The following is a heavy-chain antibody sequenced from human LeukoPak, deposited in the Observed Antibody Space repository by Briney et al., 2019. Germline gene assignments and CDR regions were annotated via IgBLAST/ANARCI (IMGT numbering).Heavy chain of an antibody. CDR2: INTNTGNP. V-gene: IGHV7-4-1*02. CDR1: GYSFTTYA. J-gene: IGHJ4*02. D-gene: IGHD2-8*01. Sequence: GASVKVSCKASGYSFTTYAMNWVRQAPGQGLEWMGWINTNTGNPTYAQGFTGRFVFSLDTSVSTAYLQISSLKAEDTAVYYCARDLGCTNDVCSPPFDYWGQGTLVTVSS. CDR3: ARDLGCTNDVCSPPFDY.